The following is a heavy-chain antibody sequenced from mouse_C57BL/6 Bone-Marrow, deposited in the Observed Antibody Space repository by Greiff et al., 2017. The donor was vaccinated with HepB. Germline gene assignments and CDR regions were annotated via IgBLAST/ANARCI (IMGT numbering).Heavy chain of an antibody. D-gene: IGHD2-4*01. Sequence: EVMLVESGGGLVKPGGSLKLSCAASGFTFSSYAMSWVRQTPEKRLEWVATISDGGSYTYYPDNVKGRFTISRDNAKNNLYLQMSHLKSEDTAMYYCARAFYYDYEDAMDYWGQGTSVTVSS. CDR2: ISDGGSYT. V-gene: IGHV5-4*03. J-gene: IGHJ4*01. CDR1: GFTFSSYA. CDR3: ARAFYYDYEDAMDY.